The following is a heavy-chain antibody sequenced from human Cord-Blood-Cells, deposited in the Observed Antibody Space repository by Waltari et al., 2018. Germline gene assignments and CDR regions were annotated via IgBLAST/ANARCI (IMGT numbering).Heavy chain of an antibody. CDR1: GGSISSSSYS. Sequence: QLQLQESGPGLVKPSETLSLTCTVSGGSISSSSYSWGWIRQPPGQGLEWIGSIYYSGSTYYNPSLKSRVTISVDTSKNQFSLKLSSVTAADTAVYYCATVLDYSNYFDYWGQGTLVTVSS. J-gene: IGHJ4*02. CDR3: ATVLDYSNYFDY. V-gene: IGHV4-39*01. D-gene: IGHD4-4*01. CDR2: IYYSGST.